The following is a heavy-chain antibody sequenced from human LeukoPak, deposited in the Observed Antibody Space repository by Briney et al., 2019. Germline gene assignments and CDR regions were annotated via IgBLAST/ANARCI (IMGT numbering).Heavy chain of an antibody. Sequence: EASVKVSCKASGYTFTSYYMHWVRQAPGQGLEWMGIINPSGGSTSYAQKFRGRVTMTRDTSTSTVYMELSSLRSEDTAVYYCARIRAAAGLKGLNWFDPWGQGTLVTVSS. D-gene: IGHD6-13*01. CDR3: ARIRAAAGLKGLNWFDP. CDR2: INPSGGST. J-gene: IGHJ5*02. CDR1: GYTFTSYY. V-gene: IGHV1-46*01.